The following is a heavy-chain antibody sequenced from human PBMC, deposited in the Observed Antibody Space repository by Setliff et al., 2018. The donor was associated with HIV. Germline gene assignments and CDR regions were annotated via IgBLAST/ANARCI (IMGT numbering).Heavy chain of an antibody. CDR2: IYTTGST. Sequence: PSETLSLTCTVSGDSISNYYWSWVRQPPGKGLEWIGYIYTTGSTKYNPSLQSRVTMSIDTSKNQFSLRLTSVTAADTAVYYCARRIDDSGSFPDKNWFDTWGQGSLVTVSS. J-gene: IGHJ5*02. CDR1: GDSISNYY. CDR3: ARRIDDSGSFPDKNWFDT. D-gene: IGHD3-10*01. V-gene: IGHV4-4*09.